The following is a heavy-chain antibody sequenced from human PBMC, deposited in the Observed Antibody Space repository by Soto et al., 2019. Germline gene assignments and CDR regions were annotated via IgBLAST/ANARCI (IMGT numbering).Heavy chain of an antibody. CDR2: ISSSSSTI. J-gene: IGHJ3*02. CDR1: GFTFSSYS. D-gene: IGHD3-22*01. CDR3: ARRTMIVAAGAFDI. V-gene: IGHV3-48*02. Sequence: EVQLVESGGGLVQPGGSLRLSCAASGFTFSSYSMNWVRQAPGKGLEWVSYISSSSSTIYYADSVKGRFTISRDNAKNALYLQMNSLRDEDTAVYYCARRTMIVAAGAFDIWGQGTMVTVSS.